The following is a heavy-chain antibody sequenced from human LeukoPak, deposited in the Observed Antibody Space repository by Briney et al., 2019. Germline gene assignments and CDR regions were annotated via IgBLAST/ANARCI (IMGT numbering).Heavy chain of an antibody. CDR1: GFTFNTYW. V-gene: IGHV3-7*01. Sequence: GGSLRLSCVVSGFTFNTYWMSWVRQAPGKGLEWVANIKQDGSEKYYVDSVKGRFTISRDNAKNSLYLQMNSLRGEDTAVYYCARFLGSGNYYYYYYYALDVWGQGTTVAVSS. D-gene: IGHD3-10*01. CDR3: ARFLGSGNYYYYYYYALDV. J-gene: IGHJ6*02. CDR2: IKQDGSEK.